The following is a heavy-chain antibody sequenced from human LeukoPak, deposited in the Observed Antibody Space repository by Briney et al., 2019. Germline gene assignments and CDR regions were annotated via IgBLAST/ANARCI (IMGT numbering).Heavy chain of an antibody. CDR1: GGTFSSYA. J-gene: IGHJ4*02. D-gene: IGHD2-2*01. CDR2: IIPILGIA. Sequence: SVKVSCKASGGTFSSYAISWVRQAPGQGLEWMGRIIPILGIANYAQKFQGRVTITADKSTSTAYMELSSLRSEDTAVYYCARDLEYCSSTSCSDYWGQGTLVTVSS. V-gene: IGHV1-69*04. CDR3: ARDLEYCSSTSCSDY.